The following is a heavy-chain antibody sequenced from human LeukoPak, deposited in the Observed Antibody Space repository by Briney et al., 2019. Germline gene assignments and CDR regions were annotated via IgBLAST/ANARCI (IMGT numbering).Heavy chain of an antibody. V-gene: IGHV3-7*03. CDR3: ARDPNRIAVAGTFY. CDR2: IKQDGSEK. Sequence: GGSLRLSCEASGFSVTDAWMNWVCQAPGKGLEWVANIKQDGSEKYYVDSVKGRFTISRDNAKNSLYLQMNSLRAEDTAVYYCARDPNRIAVAGTFYWGQGTLVTVSS. CDR1: GFSVTDAW. D-gene: IGHD6-19*01. J-gene: IGHJ4*02.